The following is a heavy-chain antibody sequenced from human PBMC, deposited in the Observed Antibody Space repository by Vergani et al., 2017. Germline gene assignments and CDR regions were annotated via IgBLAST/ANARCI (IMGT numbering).Heavy chain of an antibody. D-gene: IGHD3-16*01. Sequence: QVQLQESGPGLVKPSQTLSLTCTVSGGSISSGSYYWSWIRQPAGKGLEWIGRIYTNGVIHYNPSLNSRATISVDTSRNQISLKLTSVTATDTAIYFCARGNPYVDFDIWGQGTMITVSS. CDR1: GGSISSGSYY. J-gene: IGHJ3*02. CDR2: IYTNGVI. V-gene: IGHV4-61*02. CDR3: ARGNPYVDFDI.